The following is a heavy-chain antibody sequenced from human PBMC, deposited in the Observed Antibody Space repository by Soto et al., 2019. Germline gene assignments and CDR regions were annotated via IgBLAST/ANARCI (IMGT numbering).Heavy chain of an antibody. CDR1: GFSLSTSGVG. Sequence: QISMKESGPTLVKPTQPLTLTCSFSGFSLSTSGVGVGWIRQPPGKALEWLALIYWDDNKRYSPSLKNRFTITKDTSKNQVVLRMTNMDPVDTATYYCAHGLATFGVIKYIYFDYWGQGTLVTVSS. CDR2: IYWDDNK. V-gene: IGHV2-5*02. CDR3: AHGLATFGVIKYIYFDY. J-gene: IGHJ4*02. D-gene: IGHD3-3*01.